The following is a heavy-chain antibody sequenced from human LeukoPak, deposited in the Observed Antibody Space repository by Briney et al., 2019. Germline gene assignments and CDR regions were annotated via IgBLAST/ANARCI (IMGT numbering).Heavy chain of an antibody. CDR1: GDSVSSNSTA. CDR2: TYYRSKWYS. V-gene: IGHV6-1*01. Sequence: SQTLSLTCAISGDSVSSNSTACNWIRQSPSRGLEWLGRTYYRSKWYSDYAVSVKSRITFNSDTSKNQFSLQLNSVTPEDTAVYYCARGGQGDGYSADEAFDFWGQGTMVTVS. J-gene: IGHJ3*01. D-gene: IGHD5-24*01. CDR3: ARGGQGDGYSADEAFDF.